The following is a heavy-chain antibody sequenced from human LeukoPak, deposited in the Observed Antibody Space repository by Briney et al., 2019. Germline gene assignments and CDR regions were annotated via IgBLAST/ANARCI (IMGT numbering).Heavy chain of an antibody. D-gene: IGHD2-15*01. V-gene: IGHV1-2*06. CDR2: INPNSGGT. Sequence: GASVKVSCKASGYTFTGYYMHWVRQAPGQGLEWMGRINPNSGGTNYAQKFQGRVTMTRDTSISTAYMELSRLRSDDTAVYYCAREPLGYCSGGSCYSRFKYDYWGQGTLVTVSS. J-gene: IGHJ4*02. CDR1: GYTFTGYY. CDR3: AREPLGYCSGGSCYSRFKYDY.